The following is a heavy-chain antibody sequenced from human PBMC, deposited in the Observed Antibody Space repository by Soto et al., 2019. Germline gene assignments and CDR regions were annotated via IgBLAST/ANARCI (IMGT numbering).Heavy chain of an antibody. D-gene: IGHD3-9*01. CDR2: INAGNGNT. Sequence: ASVKVSCKASGYTFTSYAMHWVRQAPGQRLEWMGWINAGNGNTKYSQKFQGRVTITRDTSASTAYMELSSLRSEDTAVYCCAREGLDILTGYYMGVWFDPWGQGTLVTVSS. V-gene: IGHV1-3*01. J-gene: IGHJ5*02. CDR3: AREGLDILTGYYMGVWFDP. CDR1: GYTFTSYA.